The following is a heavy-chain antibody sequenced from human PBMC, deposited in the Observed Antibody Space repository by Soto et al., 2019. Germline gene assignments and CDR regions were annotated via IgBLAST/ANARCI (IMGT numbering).Heavy chain of an antibody. CDR1: GYTFTSYA. CDR3: ARGSSSATTFYFEL. D-gene: IGHD4-17*01. Sequence: ASVKVSCKASGYTFTSYAMHWVRQAPGQRLEWMGWINTANGYTKYSQKFQGRVTITRDTSASTAYMELSSLSSEDTAVYYCARGSSSATTFYFELRGRGTLVTVSS. J-gene: IGHJ2*01. CDR2: INTANGYT. V-gene: IGHV1-3*04.